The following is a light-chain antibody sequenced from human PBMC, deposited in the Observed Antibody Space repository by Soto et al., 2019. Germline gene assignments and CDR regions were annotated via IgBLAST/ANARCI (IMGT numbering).Light chain of an antibody. CDR1: SSDVGGYNY. V-gene: IGLV2-14*01. Sequence: QSALTQPASVSGSPGQSITISCTGTSSDVGGYNYVSWYQQHPGKAPKLMIYEVSNRPSGASNRFSGSKSGNTASLTISGLQAEDEADYYCSSYTSSSTLVVFGTGTKVTVL. CDR2: EVS. CDR3: SSYTSSSTLVV. J-gene: IGLJ1*01.